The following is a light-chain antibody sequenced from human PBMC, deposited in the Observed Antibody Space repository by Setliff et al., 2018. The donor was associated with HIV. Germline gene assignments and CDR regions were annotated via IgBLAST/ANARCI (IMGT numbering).Light chain of an antibody. CDR1: TGGVTSGHY. Sequence: QAVVTQEPSLTVSPGGTVTLTCGSNTGGVTSGHYAYWFQQKPGQAPRTLIYDTSNKLSWTPARFSGSLLGGKAALTLSGAQALDEADYYCLLSYSNTYVFGGGTKVTVL. CDR2: DTS. V-gene: IGLV7-46*01. J-gene: IGLJ2*01. CDR3: LLSYSNTYV.